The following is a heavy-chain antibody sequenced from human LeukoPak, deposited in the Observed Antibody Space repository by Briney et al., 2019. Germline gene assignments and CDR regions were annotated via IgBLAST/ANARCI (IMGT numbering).Heavy chain of an antibody. D-gene: IGHD3-10*01. CDR1: GFTFSSYG. V-gene: IGHV3-33*01. Sequence: GGSLRLSCAASGFTFSSYGMHWVRQAPGKGLEWVGVIWHDGSNKYYVDSVKGRFTISRDNSKDTLYLQMNSLRAEDTAVYYCARDGDGSGSDLDYWGLGTLVTVSS. CDR3: ARDGDGSGSDLDY. CDR2: IWHDGSNK. J-gene: IGHJ4*02.